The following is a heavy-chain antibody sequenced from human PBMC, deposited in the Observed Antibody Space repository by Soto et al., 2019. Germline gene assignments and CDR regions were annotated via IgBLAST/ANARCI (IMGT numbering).Heavy chain of an antibody. D-gene: IGHD2-15*01. CDR1: GGTFSNYA. CDR2: IIPLFGTT. CDR3: ASGEGVVVRPKKDGFDF. Sequence: QVRLVQSGAEVRKPGSSVRVSCKASGGTFSNYAFSWVRQAPGQGLAWMGAIIPLFGTTRYAQKFQGRFTLTADDSTRTAYMDLSGLRSEDTAMYYCASGEGVVVRPKKDGFDFWGQGTMVTVSA. V-gene: IGHV1-69*01. J-gene: IGHJ3*01.